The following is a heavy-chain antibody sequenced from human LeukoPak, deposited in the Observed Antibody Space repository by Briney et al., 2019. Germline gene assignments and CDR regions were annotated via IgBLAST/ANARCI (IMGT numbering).Heavy chain of an antibody. V-gene: IGHV3-21*01. Sequence: TGGSLRLSCAASGFTFSSYSINWVRQAPGKGLEWVSSISSSGSYIYQADSVKGRFTISRDNAKNSLYLQMNSLRAEDTAVYYCARHSRYSSSWPYFDYWGQGTLVTVSS. CDR2: ISSSGSYI. CDR1: GFTFSSYS. D-gene: IGHD6-13*01. J-gene: IGHJ4*02. CDR3: ARHSRYSSSWPYFDY.